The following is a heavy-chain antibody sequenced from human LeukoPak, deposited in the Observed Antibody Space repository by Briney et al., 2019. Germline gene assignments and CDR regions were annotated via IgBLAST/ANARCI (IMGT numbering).Heavy chain of an antibody. Sequence: PXGSLRLSCAASGFTFSSYSMNWVRQAPGKGLEWVSYITNSGSDTSYADSVKGRFTISRDNAKNSLYLQMNSLTAEDTALYYCARGYRSGNYFSWGQGTLVTVSP. CDR1: GFTFSSYS. J-gene: IGHJ5*02. V-gene: IGHV3-21*06. CDR3: ARGYRSGNYFS. CDR2: ITNSGSDT. D-gene: IGHD3-10*01.